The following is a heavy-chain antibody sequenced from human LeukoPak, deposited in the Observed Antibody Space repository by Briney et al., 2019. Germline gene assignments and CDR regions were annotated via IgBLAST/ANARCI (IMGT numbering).Heavy chain of an antibody. CDR2: IYYSGST. CDR1: GGSIGSGGYY. CDR3: ARVESMDYYDSSGFFQH. Sequence: PSETLSLTCTVSGGSIGSGGYYWSWIRQHPGKGLEWIGYIYYSGSTYYNPSLKSRVTISVDTSKNQFSLKLSSVTAADTAVYYCARVESMDYYDSSGFFQHWGQGTLVTVSS. V-gene: IGHV4-31*03. J-gene: IGHJ1*01. D-gene: IGHD3-22*01.